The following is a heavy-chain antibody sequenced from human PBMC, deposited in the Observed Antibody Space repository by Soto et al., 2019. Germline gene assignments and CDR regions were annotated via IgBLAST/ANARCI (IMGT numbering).Heavy chain of an antibody. J-gene: IGHJ4*02. CDR3: TRANCYSEF. CDR1: GGSISNHY. V-gene: IGHV4-59*11. Sequence: QVQLQESGPGLVKPSETLSLTCTVSGGSISNHYWSWIRQPPGKGLEWIGYIYYNGNTNYNPPLKSLVTMSVDTSKNQISLTLSSVTAAYTVVYYCTRANCYSEFWGQGTLVTVSS. D-gene: IGHD2-21*02. CDR2: IYYNGNT.